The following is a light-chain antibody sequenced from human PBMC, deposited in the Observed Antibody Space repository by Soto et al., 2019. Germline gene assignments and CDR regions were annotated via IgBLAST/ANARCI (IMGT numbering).Light chain of an antibody. V-gene: IGKV1-39*01. CDR3: QQSYSTLPLT. CDR1: QSISSY. J-gene: IGKJ4*01. Sequence: DIQMTQSPSSLSASVGDRVTITCRASQSISSYLNWYQQKPGKAPKLLIYAASSLQSGVPSRFSGSGSGTDFTLTISRLQPEDFATYYCQQSYSTLPLTFGGGTKVEIK. CDR2: AAS.